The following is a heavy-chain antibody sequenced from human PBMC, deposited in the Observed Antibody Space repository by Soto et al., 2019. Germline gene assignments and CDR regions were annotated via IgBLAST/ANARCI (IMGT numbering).Heavy chain of an antibody. Sequence: ELQLVESGGGLIQPGGSLRLSCAASGFSVSSNYMSWVRQAPGKGLEWVSVIYRGGSTHYADSVEGRSTISRDISNTTLYLQMNSLSAAGPAVYYCPIDPGRIAVARPLWGQGTLVTVSS. D-gene: IGHD6-19*01. CDR1: GFSVSSNY. J-gene: IGHJ4*02. CDR2: IYRGGST. V-gene: IGHV3-53*01. CDR3: PIDPGRIAVARPL.